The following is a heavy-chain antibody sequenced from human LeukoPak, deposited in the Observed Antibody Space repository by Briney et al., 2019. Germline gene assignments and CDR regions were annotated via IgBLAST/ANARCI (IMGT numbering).Heavy chain of an antibody. Sequence: RTGGSLRLSCEASGFTFDDYGMHWVRQAPGKGLEWVSTISWNSASVGYVDSVKGRFTISRDNAKKTLYLQMNSLRPEDTALYYCAKDYGYSSSWYYYWGQGTLVTVSS. V-gene: IGHV3-9*01. CDR1: GFTFDDYG. J-gene: IGHJ4*02. CDR3: AKDYGYSSSWYYY. D-gene: IGHD6-13*01. CDR2: ISWNSASV.